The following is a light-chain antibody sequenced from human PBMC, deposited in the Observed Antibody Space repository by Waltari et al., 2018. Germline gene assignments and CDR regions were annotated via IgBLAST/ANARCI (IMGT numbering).Light chain of an antibody. Sequence: EIVLTQSPGTLSLSPVERATLSCRASESVSSSHLAWYQQKPGQAPRLLFYAESYRATGIPDRFSGSGSGTDFTLTISRLEPEDFAVYYCQQFGSSPFTFGGGTKVEIK. J-gene: IGKJ4*01. CDR1: ESVSSSH. CDR2: AES. CDR3: QQFGSSPFT. V-gene: IGKV3-20*01.